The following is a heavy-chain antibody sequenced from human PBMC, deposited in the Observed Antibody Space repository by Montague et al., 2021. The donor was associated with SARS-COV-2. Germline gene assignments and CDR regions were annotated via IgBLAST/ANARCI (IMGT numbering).Heavy chain of an antibody. CDR2: INHSGST. D-gene: IGHD1-26*01. CDR1: GGSFSNYY. CDR3: ARQVGGGLWYFDL. J-gene: IGHJ2*01. V-gene: IGHV4-34*01. Sequence: SETLSLTCAVYGGSFSNYYWSWIRQPPGKGLEWIGEINHSGSTNXNPSLKSRVTISVDTSKNQFSLKLSSVTAADTAVYYCARQVGGGLWYFDLWGRGTLVTVSS.